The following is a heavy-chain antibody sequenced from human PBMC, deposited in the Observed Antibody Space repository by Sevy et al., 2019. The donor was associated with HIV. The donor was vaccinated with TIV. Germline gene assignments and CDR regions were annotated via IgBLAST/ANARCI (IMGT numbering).Heavy chain of an antibody. J-gene: IGHJ5*02. Sequence: SETLSLTCTVSGGSISSGSYYWSWIRQPAGKGLEWIGRIYTSGSTNYNPSLKSRVTMSVDTSKNQFSLKLSSVTAADTAVYYCARERLAVVVAANWFDPWGQGTLVTVSS. CDR3: ARERLAVVVAANWFDP. V-gene: IGHV4-61*02. CDR2: IYTSGST. CDR1: GGSISSGSYY. D-gene: IGHD2-15*01.